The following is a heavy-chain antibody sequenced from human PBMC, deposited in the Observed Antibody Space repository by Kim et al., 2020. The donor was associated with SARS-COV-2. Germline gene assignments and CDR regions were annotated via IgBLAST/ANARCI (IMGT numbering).Heavy chain of an antibody. V-gene: IGHV1-18*01. Sequence: ASVKVSCKASGYTFTSYGISWVRQAPGQGLEWMGWISAYNGNTNYAQKLQCRVTMTTDTSTSTAYMELRSLRSDDTAVYYCARDRMVRGVIGYYYYGMDVWGQGTTVTVSS. D-gene: IGHD3-10*01. CDR3: ARDRMVRGVIGYYYYGMDV. CDR1: GYTFTSYG. CDR2: ISAYNGNT. J-gene: IGHJ6*02.